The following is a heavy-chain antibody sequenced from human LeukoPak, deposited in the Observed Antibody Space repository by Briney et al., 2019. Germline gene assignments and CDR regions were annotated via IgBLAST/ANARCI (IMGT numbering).Heavy chain of an antibody. CDR1: GGSFSGYS. CDR2: INHSGST. D-gene: IGHD2-8*01. CDR3: ASPYCTNGVCYGYFDY. Sequence: SETLSLTCAVYGGSFSGYSWSWIRQPPGKGLEWIGEINHSGSTNYNPSLKSRVTISIDTSKNQFSLKLSSVSAADTAVYYCASPYCTNGVCYGYFDYWGQGTLVTVSS. V-gene: IGHV4-34*01. J-gene: IGHJ4*02.